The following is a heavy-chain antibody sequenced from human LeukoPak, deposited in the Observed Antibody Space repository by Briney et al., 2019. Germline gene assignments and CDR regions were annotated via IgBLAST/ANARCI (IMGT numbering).Heavy chain of an antibody. CDR2: INGHSGVT. J-gene: IGHJ6*02. CDR1: GYILTDYF. Sequence: ASMTVSCKASGYILTDYFTHWVRQAPGQPPEWIGWINGHSGVTTYAQKFQGRVTMTRDTSISTAYLELRSLRSDDTAIYYCARTIYDPSGNNYYYYGMDVWGQGTAVTVSS. CDR3: ARTIYDPSGNNYYYYGMDV. D-gene: IGHD3-22*01. V-gene: IGHV1/OR15-1*04.